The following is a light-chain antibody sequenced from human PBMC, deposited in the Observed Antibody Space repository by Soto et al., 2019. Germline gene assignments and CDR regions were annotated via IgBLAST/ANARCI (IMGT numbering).Light chain of an antibody. Sequence: QSVLTQPPSASGTPGQRVTISCSGSSSNIGSNYVYWYQQLPGTAPQLLIYRNNQRPSGVPGRFSGSTSGTSASLATSGLRSEDESYYYCASWDGSLSGDVFGTGTKLTVL. V-gene: IGLV1-47*01. J-gene: IGLJ1*01. CDR2: RNN. CDR1: SSNIGSNY. CDR3: ASWDGSLSGDV.